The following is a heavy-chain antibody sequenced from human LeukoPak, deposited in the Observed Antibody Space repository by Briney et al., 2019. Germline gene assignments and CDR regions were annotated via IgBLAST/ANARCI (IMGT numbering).Heavy chain of an antibody. V-gene: IGHV3-30*02. CDR2: INYSGLKT. D-gene: IGHD2-15*01. Sequence: GGSQRLTCEGSGSTFSSYGIHWVRQGPGKGLEWVAFINYSGLKTNYGDSVKGRFTISRDNSEKTVYLQMNSVTPEDTAVYYCARDGGSGSFNRYFRHWGQGALVIVSS. J-gene: IGHJ1*01. CDR1: GSTFSSYG. CDR3: ARDGGSGSFNRYFRH.